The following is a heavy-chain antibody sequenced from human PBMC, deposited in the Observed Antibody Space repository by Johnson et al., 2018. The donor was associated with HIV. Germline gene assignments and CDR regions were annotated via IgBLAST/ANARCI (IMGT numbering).Heavy chain of an antibody. J-gene: IGHJ3*02. Sequence: QMQLVESGGGLVQPGRSLRLSCAASGFTFSSYAMHWVRQAPGKGLEWVAVISYDGSNKYYADSVKGRFTISRDNSKNTLYLQMNSLRAEYTAVYYCAKDKDAFDIWGQGTMVTVSS. CDR1: GFTFSSYA. CDR2: ISYDGSNK. CDR3: AKDKDAFDI. V-gene: IGHV3-30-3*01.